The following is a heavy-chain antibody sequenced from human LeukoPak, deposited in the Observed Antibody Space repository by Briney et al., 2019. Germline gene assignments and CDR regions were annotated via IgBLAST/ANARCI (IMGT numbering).Heavy chain of an antibody. D-gene: IGHD1-26*01. CDR1: GFTFSNYG. CDR2: ISYDGSNK. V-gene: IGHV3-30*18. J-gene: IGHJ4*02. Sequence: SGGSLRLSCAASGFTFSNYGMHWVRQAPGKGLEWVAVISYDGSNKYYADSVKGRFTISRDNSKNTLYLQMSSLRPEDTAVYYCVKDRWEPTHWGQGTLVTVSS. CDR3: VKDRWEPTH.